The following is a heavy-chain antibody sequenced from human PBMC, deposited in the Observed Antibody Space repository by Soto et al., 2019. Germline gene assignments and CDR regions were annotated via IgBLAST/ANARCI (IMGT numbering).Heavy chain of an antibody. Sequence: PGGSLRLSCAASGFSVRTNYMSWVRQAPGKGLDWVSVFESGGSIYYADSVKGRFIISRDNAKNSLYLDLTRLRAEDTAVYFCVRDYYDTSGYPNTFDMWGQGTMVTVSS. D-gene: IGHD3-22*01. J-gene: IGHJ3*02. V-gene: IGHV3-53*01. CDR2: FESGGSI. CDR1: GFSVRTNY. CDR3: VRDYYDTSGYPNTFDM.